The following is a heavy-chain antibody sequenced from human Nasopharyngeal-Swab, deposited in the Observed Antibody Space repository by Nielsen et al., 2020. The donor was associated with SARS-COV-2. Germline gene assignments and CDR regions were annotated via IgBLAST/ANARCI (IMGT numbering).Heavy chain of an antibody. D-gene: IGHD6-19*01. Sequence: GESLKISCTASGFTFSSYWMHWVRQAPGKGLVWVSRIHIDGSSTSYGDSVKGRFTISRDDAKNTLYLQMNSLRAEDTAVYYCAREAQTGYSSGWTYYYYGMDVWGQGTTVTVSS. CDR3: AREAQTGYSSGWTYYYYGMDV. J-gene: IGHJ6*02. V-gene: IGHV3-74*01. CDR2: IHIDGSST. CDR1: GFTFSSYW.